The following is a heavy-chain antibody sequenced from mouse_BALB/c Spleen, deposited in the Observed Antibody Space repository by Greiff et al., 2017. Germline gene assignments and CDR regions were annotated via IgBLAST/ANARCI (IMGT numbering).Heavy chain of an antibody. V-gene: IGHV1-54*01. J-gene: IGHJ4*01. D-gene: IGHD2-10*02. CDR3: AREGYGNYYAMDY. CDR1: GYAFTNYL. CDR2: INPGSGGT. Sequence: VQLQQSGAELVRPGTSVKVSCKASGYAFTNYLIEWVKQRPGQGLEWIGVINPGSGGTNYNEKFKGKATLTADKSSSTAYMQLSSLTSDDSAVYFCAREGYGNYYAMDYWGQGTSVTVSS.